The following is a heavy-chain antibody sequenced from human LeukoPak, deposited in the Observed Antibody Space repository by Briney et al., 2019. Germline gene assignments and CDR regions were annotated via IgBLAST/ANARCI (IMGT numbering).Heavy chain of an antibody. D-gene: IGHD2-2*01. CDR3: AKNQWVVVPAARVWWFDP. V-gene: IGHV3-23*01. J-gene: IGHJ5*02. CDR2: ISGSGGST. Sequence: GGSLRLSCAASGFTFSSYAMSWVRQAPGKGLEWVSAISGSGGSTYYADSVKGRFTISRDNSKNTLYLQMNSLRAEDTAVYYCAKNQWVVVPAARVWWFDPWGQGTLVTVSS. CDR1: GFTFSSYA.